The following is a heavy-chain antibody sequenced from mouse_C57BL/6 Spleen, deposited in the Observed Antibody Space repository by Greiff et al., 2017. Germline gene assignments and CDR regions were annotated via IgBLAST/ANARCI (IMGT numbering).Heavy chain of an antibody. CDR3: ARSDYGDYFDY. V-gene: IGHV1-80*01. CDR2: IYPGDGDP. Sequence: QVQLQQSGAELVKPGASVKISCKASGYAFSSYWLNWGKQRPGKGLEWIGQIYPGDGDPNYNGKFKGKATLTADKSSSTAYMQLSSLTSEDSAVYFCARSDYGDYFDYWGQGTTLTVSS. J-gene: IGHJ2*01. CDR1: GYAFSSYW. D-gene: IGHD1-1*02.